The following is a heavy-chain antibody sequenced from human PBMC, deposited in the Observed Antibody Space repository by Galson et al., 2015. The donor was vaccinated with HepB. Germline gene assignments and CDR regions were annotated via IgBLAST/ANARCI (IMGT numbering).Heavy chain of an antibody. CDR3: ATLPIWFGELDAFDI. Sequence: SVKVSCKVSGYTLTELSMHWVRQAPGKGLEWMGGFDPEDGETIYAQKFQGRVTMTEDTSTDTAYMELSSLRSEDTAVYYCATLPIWFGELDAFDIWGQGTMVTVSS. V-gene: IGHV1-24*01. CDR1: GYTLTELS. J-gene: IGHJ3*02. CDR2: FDPEDGET. D-gene: IGHD3-10*01.